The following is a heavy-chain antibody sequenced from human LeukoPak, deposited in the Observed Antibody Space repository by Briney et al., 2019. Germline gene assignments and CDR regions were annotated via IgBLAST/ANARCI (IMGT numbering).Heavy chain of an antibody. D-gene: IGHD3-10*01. J-gene: IGHJ4*02. CDR2: ISYDGSNK. Sequence: SGGSLRLSCAASGFTFSSYAMHWVRQAPGKGLEWVAVISYDGSNKYYADSVKGRFTISRDNSKNTLYLQMNSLRAEDTAVYYCARDAYGSGSYRFDYWGQGTLVTVSS. CDR1: GFTFSSYA. V-gene: IGHV3-30-3*01. CDR3: ARDAYGSGSYRFDY.